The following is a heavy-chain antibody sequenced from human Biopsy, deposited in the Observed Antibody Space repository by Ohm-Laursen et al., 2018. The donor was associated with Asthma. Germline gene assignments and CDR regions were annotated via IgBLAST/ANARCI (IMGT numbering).Heavy chain of an antibody. J-gene: IGHJ4*02. CDR2: ILFDGRKI. Sequence: RSLRLSCTASGFNFHNYGMNWVRRAPGKGLEGVAQILFDGRKINYPDSVKGRFTISRDNSKNMVYLQMNSLRPEDTAVYYCAKDRVAGRSCYFDYWGQGSLVSVSS. CDR1: GFNFHNYG. V-gene: IGHV3-30*18. CDR3: AKDRVAGRSCYFDY. D-gene: IGHD6-13*01.